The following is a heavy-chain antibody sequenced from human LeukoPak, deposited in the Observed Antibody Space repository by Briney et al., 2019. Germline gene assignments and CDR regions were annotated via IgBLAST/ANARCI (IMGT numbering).Heavy chain of an antibody. D-gene: IGHD5-18*01. CDR1: GGSISSYY. Sequence: SETLSLTCTVSGGSISSYYWSWIRQPPGKGLEWIGYIYYRGSTNYNPSLKSRVTISVDTSKNQFSLKLSSVTAADTAVYYCARDGDTAMDYYYGMDVWGQGTTVTVSS. J-gene: IGHJ6*02. CDR2: IYYRGST. CDR3: ARDGDTAMDYYYGMDV. V-gene: IGHV4-59*01.